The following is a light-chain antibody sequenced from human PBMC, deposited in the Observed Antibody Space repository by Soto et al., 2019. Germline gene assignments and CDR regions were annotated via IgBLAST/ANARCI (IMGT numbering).Light chain of an antibody. CDR3: QQYNNWPPGT. J-gene: IGKJ1*01. CDR2: GAS. V-gene: IGKV3-15*01. CDR1: QSVSSD. Sequence: EILMTQSPATLSVSPGERATLSCRASQSVSSDLAWYQQRPGQAPRLLICGASTRATGIPARFSGSGSGTEFTLTISSLQSEDFAVYYCQQYNNWPPGTFGQGTKVEIK.